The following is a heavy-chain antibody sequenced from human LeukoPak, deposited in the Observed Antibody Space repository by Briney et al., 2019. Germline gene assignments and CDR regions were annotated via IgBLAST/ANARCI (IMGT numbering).Heavy chain of an antibody. Sequence: SQTLSLTCAVSGGSISSGGYSWSWIRQPPGKGLEWIGYIYHSGSTYYNPSLKSRVTISVDRSKNQFSLKLSSVTAADTAVYYCARNSDHGLVDYWGQGTLVTVSS. CDR3: ARNSDHGLVDY. CDR2: IYHSGST. D-gene: IGHD1-26*01. V-gene: IGHV4-30-2*01. CDR1: GGSISSGGYS. J-gene: IGHJ4*02.